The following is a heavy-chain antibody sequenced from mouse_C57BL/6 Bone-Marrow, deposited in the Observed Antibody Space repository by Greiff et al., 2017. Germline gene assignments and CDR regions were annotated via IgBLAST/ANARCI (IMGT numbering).Heavy chain of an antibody. CDR3: AGVALDY. CDR2: INPSSGYT. CDR1: GYTFTSYT. J-gene: IGHJ2*01. D-gene: IGHD1-1*01. Sequence: VQLQESGAELARPGASVKMSCKASGYTFTSYTMHWVKQRPGQGLEWIGYINPSSGYTKYNQKFKDKATLTADKSSSTAYMQLSGLTSEDSAVYYCAGVALDYWGQGTTLTVSS. V-gene: IGHV1-4*01.